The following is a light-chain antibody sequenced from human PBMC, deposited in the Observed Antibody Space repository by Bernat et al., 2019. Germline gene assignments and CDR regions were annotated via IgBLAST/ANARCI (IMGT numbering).Light chain of an antibody. Sequence: QLVLTQSPSASASLGASVKLTCTLSSGHSSYAIAWHQQQPEKGPRYLMKLNSDGSHSKGDGIPDRFSGSSSGAERYLTISSLQSEDEADYYCQNWGTGIQWVFGGGTKLTVL. V-gene: IGLV4-69*01. CDR3: QNWGTGIQWV. CDR1: SGHSSYA. CDR2: LNSDGSH. J-gene: IGLJ3*02.